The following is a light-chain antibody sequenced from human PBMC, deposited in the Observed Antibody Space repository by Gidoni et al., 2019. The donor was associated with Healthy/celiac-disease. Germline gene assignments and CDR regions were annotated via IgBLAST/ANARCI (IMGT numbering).Light chain of an antibody. V-gene: IGKV3-20*01. Sequence: EIVLTQSPGTLSLSPGERATLSCRASQSVSSSSLAWYQQKPGQAPRLLIYGASSRATGIPDRFIGSGSGTDFTLTISRLEPEDFAVYYCQHYGSSLTFGGXTKVEIK. CDR3: QHYGSSLT. J-gene: IGKJ4*01. CDR1: QSVSSSS. CDR2: GAS.